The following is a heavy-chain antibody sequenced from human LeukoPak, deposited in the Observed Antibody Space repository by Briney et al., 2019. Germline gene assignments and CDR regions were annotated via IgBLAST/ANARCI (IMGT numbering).Heavy chain of an antibody. CDR3: ARGINYAFDI. D-gene: IGHD1-7*01. V-gene: IGHV3-48*02. CDR2: ITKSGSTI. J-gene: IGHJ3*02. Sequence: PWGSLRLSCAASGFSFSSYTMSWVRQAPGKGLEWVSHITKSGSTIYHADSVKGRFTISRDNAKNSLYLQMNSLRDEDTAVYYCARGINYAFDIWGQGTMVTVSS. CDR1: GFSFSSYT.